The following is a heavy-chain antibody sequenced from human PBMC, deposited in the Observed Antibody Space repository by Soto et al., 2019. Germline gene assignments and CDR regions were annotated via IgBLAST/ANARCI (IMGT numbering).Heavy chain of an antibody. D-gene: IGHD1-20*01. CDR1: GGSISSGGYS. CDR2: IYHSGST. J-gene: IGHJ4*02. Sequence: SETLSLTCAVSGGSISSGGYSLSWIRQPPGKGLEWIGYIYHSGSTYYNPSLKSRVTISVDRSKNQFSLKLSYVTAEDTAVYYCARRASVARYSCDYWGQGTLVTVSS. CDR3: ARRASVARYSCDY. V-gene: IGHV4-30-2*01.